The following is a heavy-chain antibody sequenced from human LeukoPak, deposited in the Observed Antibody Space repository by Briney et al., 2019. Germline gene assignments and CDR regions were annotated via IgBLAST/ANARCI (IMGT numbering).Heavy chain of an antibody. CDR2: IWNDGSKN. D-gene: IGHD5-12*01. J-gene: IGHJ4*02. CDR1: GFTFSTFG. Sequence: GGSLRLSGAASGFTFSTFGMHWVRQAPGKGLEWVALIWNDGSKNLHADSVEGRFTISRDNSRDTLYLQMNSLRADDTAMYYCARGPWMVATITAFDYWGQGTPVTVSS. V-gene: IGHV3-33*01. CDR3: ARGPWMVATITAFDY.